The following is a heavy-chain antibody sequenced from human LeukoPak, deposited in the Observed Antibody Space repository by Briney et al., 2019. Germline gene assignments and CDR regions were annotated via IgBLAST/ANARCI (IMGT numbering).Heavy chain of an antibody. Sequence: ASVKVSCKASGGTFSSYAISWVRQAPGQGLEWMGGIIPIFDTTNYAQKFLGRVTITADESTSTAHMELSSLRSEDAAVYYCARQRGYSYGENFDYWGQGTLVTVSS. D-gene: IGHD5-18*01. V-gene: IGHV1-69*13. CDR1: GGTFSSYA. J-gene: IGHJ4*02. CDR2: IIPIFDTT. CDR3: ARQRGYSYGENFDY.